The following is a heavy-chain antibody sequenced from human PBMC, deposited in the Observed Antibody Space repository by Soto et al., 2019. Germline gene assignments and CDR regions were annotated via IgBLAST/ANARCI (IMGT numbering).Heavy chain of an antibody. D-gene: IGHD3-3*01. J-gene: IGHJ4*02. CDR3: AKGRAITVFGVITPFDS. CDR1: GFNFSNYA. CDR2: ISGNSGTT. Sequence: EVQLLESGGDFKQPGGSLRLSCEGSGFNFSNYALNWVRQAPGKRLEWVSVISGNSGTTYYAASVKGRFTISRDNSKKTMYLQMSSLIADDTAVEYGAKGRAITVFGVITPFDSWGQGTLVTVSS. V-gene: IGHV3-23*01.